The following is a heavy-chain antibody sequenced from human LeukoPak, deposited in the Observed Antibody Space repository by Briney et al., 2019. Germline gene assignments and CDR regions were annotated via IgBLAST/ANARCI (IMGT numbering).Heavy chain of an antibody. CDR1: GFTFSSYS. D-gene: IGHD3-10*02. V-gene: IGHV3-21*01. Sequence: SGGSLRLSCAASGFTFSSYSMNWVRQAPGEGLEWVSSISSSSSYIYYADSVKGRFTISRDNAKNSLDLQMNSLRAEDTAVYYCAELGITMIGGVWGKGTTVTISS. CDR3: AELGITMIGGV. J-gene: IGHJ6*04. CDR2: ISSSSSYI.